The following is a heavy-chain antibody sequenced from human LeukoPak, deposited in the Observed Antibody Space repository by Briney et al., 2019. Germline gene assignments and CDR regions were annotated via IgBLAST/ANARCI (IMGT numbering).Heavy chain of an antibody. J-gene: IGHJ4*02. V-gene: IGHV4-30-4*01. CDR1: GGSISSGDYY. CDR2: IYYSGST. D-gene: IGHD4-23*01. Sequence: SETLSLTCTVSGGSISSGDYYWSWIRQPPGKGLEWIGYIYYSGSTYYNPPLKSRVTISVDTSKNQFSLKLSSVTAADTAVYYCARAGDYGGNSLLGYWGQGTLVTVSS. CDR3: ARAGDYGGNSLLGY.